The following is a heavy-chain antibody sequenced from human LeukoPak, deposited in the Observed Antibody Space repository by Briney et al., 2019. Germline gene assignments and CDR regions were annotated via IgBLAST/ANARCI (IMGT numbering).Heavy chain of an antibody. D-gene: IGHD1-1*01. Sequence: GGPQRLSCAPSGFTFSSYGKLCVRQAPGKGLEWLAVTSYDGSNKYHGHCEKGRFTIYRDNYKNTLYLQMQTVSPEDTDVFYCVKGMTTENSWGQGTLVTVSS. J-gene: IGHJ4*02. CDR3: VKGMTTENS. CDR2: TSYDGSNK. V-gene: IGHV3-30*18. CDR1: GFTFSSYG.